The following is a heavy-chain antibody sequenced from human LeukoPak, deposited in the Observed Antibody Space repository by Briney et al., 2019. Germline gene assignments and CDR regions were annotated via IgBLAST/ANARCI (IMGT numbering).Heavy chain of an antibody. CDR3: ARSEGDYGDYGFFVY. Sequence: ASVTVSFKASGYTFTSYVIHWVRQAPGQRLEWMGWINAGTSKTKYSQKFQGRVTITRDTSASTVYMELSSLRSEDTAIYYCARSEGDYGDYGFFVYWGQGTLVAVSS. CDR2: INAGTSKT. D-gene: IGHD4-17*01. CDR1: GYTFTSYV. V-gene: IGHV1-3*01. J-gene: IGHJ4*02.